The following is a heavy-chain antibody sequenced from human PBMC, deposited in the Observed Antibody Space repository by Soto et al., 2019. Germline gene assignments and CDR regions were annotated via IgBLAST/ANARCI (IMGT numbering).Heavy chain of an antibody. CDR3: ARGGITIFGVGYGMDV. CDR1: GGSISSGGYS. Sequence: PSETLSLTCAVSGGSISSGGYSWSWIRQPPXKGLEWIGYIYHSGSTYYNPSLKSRVTISVDRSKNQFSLKLSSVTAADTAVYYCARGGITIFGVGYGMDVWGQGTTVTVSS. J-gene: IGHJ6*02. CDR2: IYHSGST. D-gene: IGHD3-3*01. V-gene: IGHV4-30-2*01.